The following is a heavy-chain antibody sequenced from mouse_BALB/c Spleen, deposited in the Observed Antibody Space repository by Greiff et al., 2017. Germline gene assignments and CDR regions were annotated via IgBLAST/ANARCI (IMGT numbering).Heavy chain of an antibody. V-gene: IGHV1-4*01. Sequence: VKLQQSGAELARPGASVKMSCKASGYTFTSYWMHWVKQRPGQGLEWIGSINPSTGYTEYNQKFKDKATLTADKSSSTAYMQLSSLTSEDSAVYYCARSITTAMDYWGQGTSVTVSS. D-gene: IGHD2-4*01. CDR3: ARSITTAMDY. J-gene: IGHJ4*01. CDR1: GYTFTSYW. CDR2: INPSTGYT.